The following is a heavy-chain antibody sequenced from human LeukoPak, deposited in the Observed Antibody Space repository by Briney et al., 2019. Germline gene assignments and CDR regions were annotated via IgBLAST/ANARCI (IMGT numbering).Heavy chain of an antibody. D-gene: IGHD6-19*01. CDR2: INTNTGNP. CDR3: ARVLGYSSGWYHDAFDI. CDR1: GYTFTSYA. V-gene: IGHV7-4-1*02. J-gene: IGHJ3*02. Sequence: WASVKVSCKASGYTFTSYAMNWVRQALGQGLEWMGWINTNTGNPTYAQGFTGRFVFSLDTSVSTAYLQISSLKAEDTAVYYCARVLGYSSGWYHDAFDIWGQGTMVTVSS.